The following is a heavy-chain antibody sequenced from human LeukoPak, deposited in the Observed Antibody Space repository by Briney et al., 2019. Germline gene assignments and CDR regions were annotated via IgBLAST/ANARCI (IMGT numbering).Heavy chain of an antibody. D-gene: IGHD3-22*01. CDR2: VYTGGST. Sequence: SETLSLTCTVSGGSISDYYRSWIRQPAGKGLEWIGRVYTGGSTNYKASLKSRVTMSFDTSRNQFSLKLTPVTAADTAVYYCARGPYYFDSSGAFDYWGQGTLVTVSS. CDR3: ARGPYYFDSSGAFDY. CDR1: GGSISDYY. V-gene: IGHV4-4*07. J-gene: IGHJ4*02.